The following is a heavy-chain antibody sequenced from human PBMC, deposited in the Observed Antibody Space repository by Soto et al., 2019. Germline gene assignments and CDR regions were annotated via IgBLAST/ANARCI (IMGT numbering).Heavy chain of an antibody. V-gene: IGHV1-18*01. J-gene: IGHJ6*02. CDR3: ARDHHCSGGNCYLYYYGMDV. CDR2: ISGYNGNT. D-gene: IGHD2-15*01. CDR1: GYPFTNYG. Sequence: QVQLVQSGPEVKKPGASVKVSCKASGYPFTNYGLSWVRQAPGQGLEWMGWISGYNGNTNYAQNFQGRVTMTTDTATSTGYMEMPSLRSDDTAVYYCARDHHCSGGNCYLYYYGMDVWGQVTTVTVSS.